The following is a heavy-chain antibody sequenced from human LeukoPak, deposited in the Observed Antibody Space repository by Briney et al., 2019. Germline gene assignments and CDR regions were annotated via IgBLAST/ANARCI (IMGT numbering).Heavy chain of an antibody. Sequence: SETLSLTCTVSGGSISSYYWSWIRQPPGKGLEWIGYIYYSGSTNYNPSLKSRVTISVDTSKNQFSLKLSSVTAADTAVYYCARADFWSGYYTSGPWFDPSGQGTLVTVSS. CDR3: ARADFWSGYYTSGPWFDP. CDR1: GGSISSYY. CDR2: IYYSGST. D-gene: IGHD3-3*01. J-gene: IGHJ5*02. V-gene: IGHV4-59*01.